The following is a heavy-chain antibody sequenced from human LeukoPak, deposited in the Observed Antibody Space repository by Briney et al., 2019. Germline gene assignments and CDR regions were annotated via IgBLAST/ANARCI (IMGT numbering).Heavy chain of an antibody. D-gene: IGHD3-22*01. CDR3: ARGTPSYYYDTRGYSAFDI. V-gene: IGHV3-30*04. J-gene: IGHJ3*02. Sequence: PGGSLRLSCTASGFTFSSYALHWVRQAPGKGLEWVAVISYGGSNEDYADAVKGRFTISGDNSKNALYLQMSSLRADDTAVYYCARGTPSYYYDTRGYSAFDIWGQGTVVTVSS. CDR1: GFTFSSYA. CDR2: ISYGGSNE.